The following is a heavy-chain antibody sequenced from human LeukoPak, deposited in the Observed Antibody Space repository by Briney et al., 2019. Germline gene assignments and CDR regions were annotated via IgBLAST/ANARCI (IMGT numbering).Heavy chain of an antibody. CDR1: GFTFSSYA. D-gene: IGHD2-2*01. Sequence: GGSLRLSCAASGFTFSSYAMSWVRQAPGKGLEWVSAVSGGGGSTYYADSVKGRFTISRDNSKNTLYLQVNSLRAEDTAIYYCTKGDSTSCHGCTFAMWGQGTMVTVS. V-gene: IGHV3-23*01. J-gene: IGHJ3*02. CDR3: TKGDSTSCHGCTFAM. CDR2: VSGGGGST.